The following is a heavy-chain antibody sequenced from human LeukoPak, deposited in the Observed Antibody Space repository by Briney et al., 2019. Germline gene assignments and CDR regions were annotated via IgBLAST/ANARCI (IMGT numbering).Heavy chain of an antibody. D-gene: IGHD2-2*01. V-gene: IGHV3-7*03. J-gene: IGHJ4*02. CDR3: ARTSSTTCYDY. CDR1: GFTFSSYW. Sequence: SGVSLRLYCAASGFTFSSYWMTWVRQAPGKGREWVANIRGDGRDKKYVDSVKGRFTISRDNAKNSLYLQMDNLRAEDTAMYYCARTSSTTCYDYCGRGTLVTVSS. CDR2: IRGDGRDK.